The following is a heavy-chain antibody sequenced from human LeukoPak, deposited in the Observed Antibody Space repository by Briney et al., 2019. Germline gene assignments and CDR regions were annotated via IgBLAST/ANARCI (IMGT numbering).Heavy chain of an antibody. CDR2: IKPKSGAT. CDR3: ARVREWEEISGAIPDYFDY. V-gene: IGHV1-2*02. Sequence: ASVKVSCKASGYTFTGHFMNWVRQAPDQGLEWMGWIKPKSGATAYAQKFQGRVTMTRDTAINTAYLELSSLTSDDTAVYYCARVREWEEISGAIPDYFDYWGQGTLITVSS. J-gene: IGHJ4*02. CDR1: GYTFTGHF. D-gene: IGHD3-3*01.